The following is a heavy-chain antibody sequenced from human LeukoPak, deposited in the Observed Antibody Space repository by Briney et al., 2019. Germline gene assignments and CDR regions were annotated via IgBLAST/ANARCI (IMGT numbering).Heavy chain of an antibody. CDR2: IYYSGST. CDR3: ATSRWELQPADVFDI. J-gene: IGHJ3*02. D-gene: IGHD1-26*01. V-gene: IGHV4-59*01. CDR1: GGSISSYY. Sequence: PSETLPLTCTVSGGSISSYYWSWIRQPPGKGLEWIGYIYYSGSTNYNPFLKSRVTISVDTSKNQFSLKLSSVTAADTAVYYCATSRWELQPADVFDIWGLGTMVTVSS.